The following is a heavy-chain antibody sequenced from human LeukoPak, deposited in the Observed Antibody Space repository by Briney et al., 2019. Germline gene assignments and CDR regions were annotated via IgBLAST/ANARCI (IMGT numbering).Heavy chain of an antibody. Sequence: PGGSLRLSCAASGFTFSSYAMSWLRQAPGKGLEWVSAISGSGGSTYYADSVKGRFTISRDNSKNTLYLQMNSLRAEDTAVYYCAKDSLLLWFGELWVDYWGQGTLVTVSS. V-gene: IGHV3-23*01. D-gene: IGHD3-10*01. J-gene: IGHJ4*02. CDR1: GFTFSSYA. CDR2: ISGSGGST. CDR3: AKDSLLLWFGELWVDY.